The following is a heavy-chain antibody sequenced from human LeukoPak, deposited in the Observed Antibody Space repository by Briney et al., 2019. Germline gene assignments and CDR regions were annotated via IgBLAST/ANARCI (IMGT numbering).Heavy chain of an antibody. J-gene: IGHJ5*02. D-gene: IGHD4-23*01. V-gene: IGHV4-30-2*01. Sequence: SETLSLTCTVSGGSISSGDYYWSWIRQPPGKGLEWIGYIYHSGSTYYNPSLKSRVTISVDTSKNQFFLKLSSVTAADTAVYYCASYGGNSDWFDPWGQGTLVTVSS. CDR2: IYHSGST. CDR1: GGSISSGDYY. CDR3: ASYGGNSDWFDP.